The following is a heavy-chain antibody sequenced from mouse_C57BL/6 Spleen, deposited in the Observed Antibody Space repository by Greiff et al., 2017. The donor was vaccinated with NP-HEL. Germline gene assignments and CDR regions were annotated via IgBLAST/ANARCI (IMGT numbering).Heavy chain of an antibody. V-gene: IGHV10-3*01. CDR2: IRRKSSNYAT. CDR1: GFTFNTYA. CDR3: VRAPAYYSNYDWYFDV. J-gene: IGHJ1*03. Sequence: EVKLMESGGGLVQPKGSLKLSCAASGFTFNTYAMHWVRQAPGKGLEWVARIRRKSSNYATYYADSVKDRFTISRDDSQSMLYLQMNNLKTEDTAMYYCVRAPAYYSNYDWYFDVWGTGTTVTVSS. D-gene: IGHD2-5*01.